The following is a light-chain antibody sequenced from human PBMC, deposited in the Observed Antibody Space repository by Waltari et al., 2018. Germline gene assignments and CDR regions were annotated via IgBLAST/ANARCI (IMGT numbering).Light chain of an antibody. CDR1: QGISSY. CDR2: AAS. CDR3: QQLNSYPRT. Sequence: DIQLTQSPSFLSASVGDRVTITCRASQGISSYVAWYQQKQGKAPKLLIYAASTLQSGVPSRFSGSGSGTEFTLTISSLQPEDFATYYCQQLNSYPRTFGQGTKVEIK. J-gene: IGKJ1*01. V-gene: IGKV1-9*01.